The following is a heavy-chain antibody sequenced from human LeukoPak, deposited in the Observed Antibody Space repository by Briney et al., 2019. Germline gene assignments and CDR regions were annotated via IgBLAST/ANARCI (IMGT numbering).Heavy chain of an antibody. J-gene: IGHJ4*02. V-gene: IGHV3-9*01. CDR1: GFTFDDYA. Sequence: GRSLRLSCAASGFTFDDYAMHWVRQAPGKGLEWVSGISWNSGSIGYADSVKGRFTISRDNAKNSLYLQMNSLRAEDTALYYCAKDDYWGQGTLVTVSS. CDR3: AKDDY. CDR2: ISWNSGSI.